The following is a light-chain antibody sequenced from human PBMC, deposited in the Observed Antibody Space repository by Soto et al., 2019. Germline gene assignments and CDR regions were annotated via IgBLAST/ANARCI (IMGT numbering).Light chain of an antibody. Sequence: EIVLTQSPGTLSLSPGERATLSCRASQSVSNNYLDWYQQKPGQAPRLLIYGASNRATGIPDKFSGSGSGTDFTLTISKLEPEDFAVYYCQQYGSSGTFGQGTKVEIK. CDR3: QQYGSSGT. J-gene: IGKJ1*01. CDR1: QSVSNNY. V-gene: IGKV3-20*01. CDR2: GAS.